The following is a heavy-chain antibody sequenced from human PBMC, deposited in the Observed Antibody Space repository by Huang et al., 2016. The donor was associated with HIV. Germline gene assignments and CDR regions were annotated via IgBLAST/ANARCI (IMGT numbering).Heavy chain of an antibody. D-gene: IGHD3-10*01. CDR2: IKQDGSEK. J-gene: IGHJ4*02. V-gene: IGHV3-7*01. Sequence: EVQLVESGGGLVQPGGSLRLSCTASGFTFSSDWMSWVRQAPGKGREWVANIKQDGSEKYYVDSGKGRFSISRDNAKNSLYLQMNSLRAEDTAVYYCARRLRYYYGSGRTSGYFDYWGQGTLVTVSS. CDR1: GFTFSSDW. CDR3: ARRLRYYYGSGRTSGYFDY.